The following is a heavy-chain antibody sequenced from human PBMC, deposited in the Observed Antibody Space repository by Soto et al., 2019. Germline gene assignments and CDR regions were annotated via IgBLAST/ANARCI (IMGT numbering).Heavy chain of an antibody. V-gene: IGHV3-15*07. CDR3: ITDSYTTMIVVRVDY. CDR2: IKSKAHGGTT. Sequence: EVQLVESGGGLVKPGGSLRLSCAASGFAFSNAWINWVRQAPGKGLEWVGRIKSKAHGGTTDFAAPVRGRFAITRDDLRNMVYMQMNSLNTVDTAVYYCITDSYTTMIVVRVDYWGHGTLVTVSS. J-gene: IGHJ4*01. D-gene: IGHD3-22*01. CDR1: GFAFSNAW.